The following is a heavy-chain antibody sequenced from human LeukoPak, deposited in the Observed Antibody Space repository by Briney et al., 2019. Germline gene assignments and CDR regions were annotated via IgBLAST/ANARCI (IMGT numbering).Heavy chain of an antibody. Sequence: GESLKISCKASGYSFTNYWIGWVRQMPGKGLEWMGNIYPGDSDTRYSPSFQGQVTISADKSISTAYLQCSSLKASDSAMYYCARGREFHRRSFDSWGQGTLLTVSS. CDR1: GYSFTNYW. CDR2: IYPGDSDT. V-gene: IGHV5-51*01. CDR3: ARGREFHRRSFDS. D-gene: IGHD3-10*01. J-gene: IGHJ4*02.